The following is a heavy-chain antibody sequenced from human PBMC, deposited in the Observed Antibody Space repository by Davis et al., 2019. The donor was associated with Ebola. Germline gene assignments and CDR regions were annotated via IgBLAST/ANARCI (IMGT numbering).Heavy chain of an antibody. J-gene: IGHJ4*02. CDR1: GFPFTTAW. V-gene: IGHV3-15*06. CDR2: ITSKVDGGTT. CDR3: TRGSGTYD. D-gene: IGHD6-25*01. Sequence: GESLKISCVASGFPFTTAWMSWVRQAPGRGLEWVGRITSKVDGGTTHYAARVKGRFIISRDDSTNTVYLEMNRMKPEDTGLYFCTRGSGTYDWGQGTRVTVSS.